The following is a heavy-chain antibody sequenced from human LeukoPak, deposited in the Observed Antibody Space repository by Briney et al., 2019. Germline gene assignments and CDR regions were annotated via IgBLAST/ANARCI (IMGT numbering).Heavy chain of an antibody. CDR1: GFTFSSYA. V-gene: IGHV3-30-3*01. J-gene: IGHJ3*02. D-gene: IGHD5-24*01. CDR2: ISYDGSNK. Sequence: GRSLRLSCAASGFTFSSYAMHWVRQAPGKGLEWVAVISYDGSNKYYADSVKGRFTISRDNSKNTLYLQMNSLRAEDTAVYYCASIQLLWSAFDIWGQGTMVTVSS. CDR3: ASIQLLWSAFDI.